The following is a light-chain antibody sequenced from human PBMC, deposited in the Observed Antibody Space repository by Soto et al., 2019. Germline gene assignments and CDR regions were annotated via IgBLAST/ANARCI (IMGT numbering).Light chain of an antibody. V-gene: IGKV2-28*01. CDR3: MQALQTPYT. Sequence: DIVMTQSPLSLPVTPGEPASISCRSNQSLLHSDGYNYLDWYLQKPGQSPHLLIYLGSNRASGVPDRFSGSGSGTDFTLKINRVEAEDVGVYYCMQALQTPYTFGQGTKLEIK. CDR2: LGS. J-gene: IGKJ2*01. CDR1: QSLLHSDGYNY.